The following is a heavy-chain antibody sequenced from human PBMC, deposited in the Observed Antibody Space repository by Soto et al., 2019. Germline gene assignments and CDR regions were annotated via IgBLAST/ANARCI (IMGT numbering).Heavy chain of an antibody. CDR3: AKDNGAKPFFEWFLCMAV. Sequence: PGGSLRLSCAASGFTCSTYGMQWVRQVAGKGLEWVAVISFDERNNYYADSVKGRFTISRDNSKNTLYLQMNSLRAEDTAVYYCAKDNGAKPFFEWFLCMAVWGPLTTATESS. CDR2: ISFDERNN. J-gene: IGHJ6*02. D-gene: IGHD3-3*02. V-gene: IGHV3-30*18. CDR1: GFTCSTYG.